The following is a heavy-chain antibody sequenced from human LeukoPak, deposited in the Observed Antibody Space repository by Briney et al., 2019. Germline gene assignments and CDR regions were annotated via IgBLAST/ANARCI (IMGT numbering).Heavy chain of an antibody. D-gene: IGHD6-19*01. Sequence: PGGSLRLSCAASGFIFSNYAMYWVRQAPGKGLESVAAISTKGGSTTYADSVKGRMTISRDDSKNTLFLQMGSLTTDDMGLYFCARDRSGAFDYWGQGPLVTVSS. CDR3: ARDRSGAFDY. CDR2: ISTKGGST. CDR1: GFIFSNYA. V-gene: IGHV3-64*02. J-gene: IGHJ4*02.